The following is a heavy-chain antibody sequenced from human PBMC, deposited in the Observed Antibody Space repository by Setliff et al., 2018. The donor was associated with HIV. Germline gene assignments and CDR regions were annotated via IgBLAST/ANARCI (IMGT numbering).Heavy chain of an antibody. CDR2: IAGNKGTT. V-gene: IGHV3-23*01. CDR3: AKTGIWGDYDILTGSHYFLES. Sequence: GGSLRLSCAASGFKFRDYTLSWLRQFPGKGLEWVSAIAGNKGTTFYADSVKGRFTISKDNSENTIFLQMSSLRAEDAAIYYCAKTGIWGDYDILTGSHYFLESWGRGILVTVSS. J-gene: IGHJ4*02. D-gene: IGHD3-9*01. CDR1: GFKFRDYT.